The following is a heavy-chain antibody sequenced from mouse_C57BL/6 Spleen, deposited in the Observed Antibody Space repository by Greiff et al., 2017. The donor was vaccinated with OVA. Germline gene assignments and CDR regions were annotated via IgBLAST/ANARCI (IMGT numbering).Heavy chain of an antibody. J-gene: IGHJ4*01. Sequence: VKLQQPGAELVKPGASVKMSCKASGYTFTSYWITWVKQRPGQGLEWIGDIYPGSGSTNYNEKFKSKATLTVDTSSSTAYMQLSSLTSEDSAVYYCAREGLGRAMDYWGQGTSVTVSS. CDR1: GYTFTSYW. CDR2: IYPGSGST. D-gene: IGHD4-1*01. CDR3: AREGLGRAMDY. V-gene: IGHV1-55*01.